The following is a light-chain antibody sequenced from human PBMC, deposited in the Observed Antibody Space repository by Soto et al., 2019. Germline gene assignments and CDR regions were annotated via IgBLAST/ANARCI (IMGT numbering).Light chain of an antibody. CDR2: EVS. CDR3: SSYRSSSSLEI. V-gene: IGLV2-14*01. J-gene: IGLJ2*01. CDR1: SSDVGGYNF. Sequence: QSALTQPASVSGSPGQSITISCTGTSSDVGGYNFVSWYQQYPGTAPKLMIYEVSNRPSGVSNRFSGSKSGNTASLTISGLQAEDEADYNCSSYRSSSSLEIFGGGTQLTVL.